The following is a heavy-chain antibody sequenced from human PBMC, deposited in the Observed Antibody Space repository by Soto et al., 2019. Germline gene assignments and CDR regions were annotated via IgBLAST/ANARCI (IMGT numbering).Heavy chain of an antibody. CDR3: ERDYRGYSSSIGGDY. CDR2: ISAYNGNT. Sequence: GASVKVSCKASGYTFTSYAMHWVRQAPGQGLEWMGWISAYNGNTNYAQKLQGRVTMTTDTSTSTAYMELRSLRSDDTAVYYCERDYRGYSSSIGGDYWGQGTLVTVSS. V-gene: IGHV1-18*01. J-gene: IGHJ4*02. D-gene: IGHD6-6*01. CDR1: GYTFTSYA.